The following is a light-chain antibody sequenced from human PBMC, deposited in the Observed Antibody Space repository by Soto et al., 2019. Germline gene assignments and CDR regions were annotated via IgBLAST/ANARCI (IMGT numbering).Light chain of an antibody. J-gene: IGLJ2*01. V-gene: IGLV1-40*01. CDR2: GNI. Sequence: QSVLTQPPSVSGAPGQRVTISCTGSGSNIGAGYDVHWYQQLPGTAPQLLIFGNINRPSGVPARFSASKSGTSASLAITGLQAEDEADYYCQSYDTSLSASVFGGGTKLTVL. CDR3: QSYDTSLSASV. CDR1: GSNIGAGYD.